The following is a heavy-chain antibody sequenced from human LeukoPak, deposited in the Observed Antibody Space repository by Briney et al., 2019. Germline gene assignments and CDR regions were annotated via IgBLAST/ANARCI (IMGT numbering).Heavy chain of an antibody. J-gene: IGHJ4*02. D-gene: IGHD6-19*01. Sequence: PGGSLRLSCAASGFTFSSYWMHWVRQAPGKGLVWVSRINSDGSSTSYADSVEGRFTISRDNAKNTLYLQMNSLRAEDTAVYYCASETPPSSGWYSFDYWGQGTLVTVSS. V-gene: IGHV3-74*01. CDR1: GFTFSSYW. CDR2: INSDGSST. CDR3: ASETPPSSGWYSFDY.